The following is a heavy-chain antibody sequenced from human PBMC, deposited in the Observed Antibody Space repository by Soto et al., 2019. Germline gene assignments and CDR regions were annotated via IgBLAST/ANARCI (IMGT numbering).Heavy chain of an antibody. CDR1: GFTFSNAW. CDR3: TRQHLDVPVASAIDY. V-gene: IGHV3-15*07. Sequence: GGSLRLSCAASGFTFSNAWINWVRQAPGKGLEWVGRIKSKTDGRTTDYAEPVKGRFAISRDDSNNMVYLQMNSLKTEDTAVYYCTRQHLDVPVASAIDYWGQGTLVTVSS. CDR2: IKSKTDGRTT. J-gene: IGHJ4*02. D-gene: IGHD6-19*01.